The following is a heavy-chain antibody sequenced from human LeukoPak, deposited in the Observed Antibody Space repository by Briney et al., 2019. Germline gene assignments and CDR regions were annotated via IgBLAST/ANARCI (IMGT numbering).Heavy chain of an antibody. V-gene: IGHV3-7*01. CDR1: GFTFSNYW. CDR2: INEDGSGK. J-gene: IGHJ6*04. Sequence: GGSLRLSCVSSGFTFSNYWMKWVRQAPGKGLEWVASINEDGSGKFSVGSVKDRITISRDNTRNSLDLQINSLTVEDTAIYYCARDDGDVWGTGTSVTVSS. CDR3: ARDDGDV.